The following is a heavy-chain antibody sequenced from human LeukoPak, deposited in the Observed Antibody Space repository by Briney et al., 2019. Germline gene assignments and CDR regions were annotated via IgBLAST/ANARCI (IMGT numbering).Heavy chain of an antibody. Sequence: GGSLRLSCAASGFTFSSYWMHWVRQAPGKGLEWVANIKQDGSEKYYVDSVKGRFTISRDNAKNSLYLQMNSLRAEDTAVYYCATLVRSSPFDYWGQGTLATVSS. V-gene: IGHV3-7*05. J-gene: IGHJ4*02. CDR1: GFTFSSYW. CDR2: IKQDGSEK. CDR3: ATLVRSSPFDY. D-gene: IGHD6-6*01.